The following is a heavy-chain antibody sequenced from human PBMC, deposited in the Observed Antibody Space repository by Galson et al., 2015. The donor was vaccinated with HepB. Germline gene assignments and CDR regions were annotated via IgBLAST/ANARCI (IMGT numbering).Heavy chain of an antibody. V-gene: IGHV3-30*18. J-gene: IGHJ4*02. D-gene: IGHD6-19*01. CDR3: AKDPYLYSALAGTMAGFDY. CDR2: ISYDGSNK. Sequence: SLRLSCAASGFTLSNYGMHWVRQAPGKGLEWVAVISYDGSNKYYADSVKGRFTISRDNSKNTLYLQMNSRRAEETALYYCAKDPYLYSALAGTMAGFDYWGQGTLVTVSS. CDR1: GFTLSNYG.